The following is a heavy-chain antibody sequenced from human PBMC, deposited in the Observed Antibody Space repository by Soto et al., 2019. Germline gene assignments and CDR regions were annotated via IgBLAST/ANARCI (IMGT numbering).Heavy chain of an antibody. V-gene: IGHV1-69*06. CDR2: IIPIFGTA. D-gene: IGHD3-10*02. CDR1: GGTFSSYA. CDR3: AGVRGVISNGGGYYYGMDV. Sequence: QVQLVQSGAEVKKPGSSVKVSCKASGGTFSSYAISWVRQAPGQGLEWMGGIIPIFGTANYAQKFQGRVTITADKSTSTAYMELSSLRSEDTAVYYCAGVRGVISNGGGYYYGMDVWGQGTTVTVSS. J-gene: IGHJ6*02.